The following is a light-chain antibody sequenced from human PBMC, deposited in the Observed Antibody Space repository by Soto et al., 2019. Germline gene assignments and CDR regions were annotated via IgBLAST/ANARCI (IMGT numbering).Light chain of an antibody. CDR3: QQYYSVPWT. J-gene: IGKJ1*01. CDR2: WAS. Sequence: DIVMTQSPDSLAVSLGERATINCKSSQSVFYSPNSKNSLAWYQQKPGQAPKLLIYWASTRESGVPDRFSGSVSGTAFTLNITSLQAEDVAVYYCQQYYSVPWTFGQGTKVEI. CDR1: QSVFYSPNSKNS. V-gene: IGKV4-1*01.